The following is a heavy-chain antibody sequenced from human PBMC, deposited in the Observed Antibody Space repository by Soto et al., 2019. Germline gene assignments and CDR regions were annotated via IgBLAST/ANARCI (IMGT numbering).Heavy chain of an antibody. J-gene: IGHJ4*02. V-gene: IGHV3-48*04. CDR3: ARKTGDLDY. CDR2: ISSSSSTI. Sequence: PGGSLRLSCAASGFTFSTYSMNWVRQAPGKGLEWVSYISSSSSTIFYTDSVKGRFTISRDNAKKSLYLQMNSLRAEDTAVYYCARKTGDLDYWGQGTLVTVSS. CDR1: GFTFSTYS. D-gene: IGHD7-27*01.